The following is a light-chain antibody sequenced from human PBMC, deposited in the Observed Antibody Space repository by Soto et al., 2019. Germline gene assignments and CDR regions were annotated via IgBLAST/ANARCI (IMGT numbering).Light chain of an antibody. CDR3: CSYAGSGTYV. Sequence: QSVLTQPASVSGSPGQSITISCTGTSSDVGTYNLVSWYQQQPGKAPKLMIYEGSERPSGVSNRFSGSKSGNTASLTISGLQADDEADYYCCSYAGSGTYVFGTGTKLTVL. J-gene: IGLJ1*01. CDR2: EGS. CDR1: SSDVGTYNL. V-gene: IGLV2-23*01.